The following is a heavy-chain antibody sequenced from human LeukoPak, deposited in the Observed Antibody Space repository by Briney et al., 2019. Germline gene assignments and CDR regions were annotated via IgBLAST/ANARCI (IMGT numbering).Heavy chain of an antibody. V-gene: IGHV3-15*05. CDR3: TTALGATMIRGVIVS. D-gene: IGHD3-10*01. CDR2: IKSKGDGETT. Sequence: GESLRLSCAASGFTFTNAWMTWVRQAPGKGLEWVGRIKSKGDGETTDYASFVKGRFSMSRDDSRATMYLHMYSLEAEDTAVYYCTTALGATMIRGVIVSWGQGALVTVSS. J-gene: IGHJ4*02. CDR1: GFTFTNAW.